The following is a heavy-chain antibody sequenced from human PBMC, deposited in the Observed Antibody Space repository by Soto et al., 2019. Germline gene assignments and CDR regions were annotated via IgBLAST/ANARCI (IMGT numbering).Heavy chain of an antibody. CDR1: GYTFTSQN. CDR2: INPSIGTT. V-gene: IGHV1-46*03. Sequence: QVQLVQSGAEVKKPGASVKVSCKASGYTFTSQNMHWVRQAPGQGLEWMGVINPSIGTTTYAQKFQGRVTMTSDTSTSSGDMEVSSLRSEDTAVYYCISTLGARFDYWGQGTLVTVSS. D-gene: IGHD1-26*01. J-gene: IGHJ4*02. CDR3: ISTLGARFDY.